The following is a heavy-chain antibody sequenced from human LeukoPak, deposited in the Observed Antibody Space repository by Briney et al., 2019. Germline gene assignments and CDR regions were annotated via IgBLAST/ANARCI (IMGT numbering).Heavy chain of an antibody. Sequence: ASVKVSCKASGGTFSSYAISWVRQAPGQGLEWMGGIIPIFGTANYAQKFQGRVTITADESTSTAYMELSSLRSEDTAVYYCARGQIAAAGPDYHYYGMDVWGQGTTVTVSS. CDR2: IIPIFGTA. D-gene: IGHD6-13*01. CDR1: GGTFSSYA. CDR3: ARGQIAAAGPDYHYYGMDV. V-gene: IGHV1-69*01. J-gene: IGHJ6*02.